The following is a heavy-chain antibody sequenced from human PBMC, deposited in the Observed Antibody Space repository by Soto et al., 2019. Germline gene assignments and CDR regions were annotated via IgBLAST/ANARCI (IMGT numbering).Heavy chain of an antibody. CDR1: GFTFDDYG. J-gene: IGHJ3*02. CDR3: ARVAGTGVSFAFDI. Sequence: GGSLRLSCAASGFTFDDYGMTWVRQAPGKGLEWISGINWNGGSTAYGDSVKGRFTISRDNAKNSLYSQMNNLRAEDTALYYCARVAGTGVSFAFDIWGLGTMVTVSS. CDR2: INWNGGST. D-gene: IGHD1-1*01. V-gene: IGHV3-20*04.